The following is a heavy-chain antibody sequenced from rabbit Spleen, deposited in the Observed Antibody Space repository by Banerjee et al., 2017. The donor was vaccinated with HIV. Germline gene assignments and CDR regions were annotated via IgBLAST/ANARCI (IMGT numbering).Heavy chain of an antibody. Sequence: EQLEESGGDLVTPGGSLTLTCTASGFSLSSNYWICWVRQAPGKGLEWIACTGTGGSSNTYYASWAKGRFTISKTSSTTVTLQMTSLTAADTATYFCARGGDGSSYWYYLDLWGPGTLVTVS. CDR1: GFSLSSNYW. J-gene: IGHJ4*01. D-gene: IGHD8-1*01. CDR2: TGTGGSSNT. V-gene: IGHV1S45*01. CDR3: ARGGDGSSYWYYLDL.